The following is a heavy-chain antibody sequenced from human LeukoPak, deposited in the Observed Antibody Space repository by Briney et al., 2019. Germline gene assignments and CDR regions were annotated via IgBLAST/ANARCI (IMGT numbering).Heavy chain of an antibody. J-gene: IGHJ4*02. D-gene: IGHD3-10*01. CDR3: ARYEGYYYGTGSYYNY. CDR1: GYTLSEVS. V-gene: IGHV1-24*01. Sequence: GASVTVSCTVSGYTLSEVSMHSVRQAPGKGLEWRGGFDPEDGETIYAQKFQGRVTMTEDTSTDTAYMELSSLRSEDTAVYYCARYEGYYYGTGSYYNYWGQGTLVTVSS. CDR2: FDPEDGET.